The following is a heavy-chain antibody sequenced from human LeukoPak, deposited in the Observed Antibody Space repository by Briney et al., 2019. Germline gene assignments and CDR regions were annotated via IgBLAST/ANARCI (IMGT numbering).Heavy chain of an antibody. CDR3: ASTIFGVVPRLDY. CDR2: IYYSGST. J-gene: IGHJ4*02. V-gene: IGHV4-39*07. D-gene: IGHD3-3*01. CDR1: GGSISSSSYY. Sequence: ASETLSLTCTVSGGSISSSSYYWGWIRQPPGKGLEWIGSIYYSGSTYYNPSLKSRVTISVDTSKNQFSLKLSSVTAADTAVYYCASTIFGVVPRLDYWGQGTLVTVSS.